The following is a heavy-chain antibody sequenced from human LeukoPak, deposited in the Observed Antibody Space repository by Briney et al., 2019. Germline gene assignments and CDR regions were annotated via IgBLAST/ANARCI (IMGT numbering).Heavy chain of an antibody. J-gene: IGHJ6*03. V-gene: IGHV4-38-2*02. CDR1: GYSISSGYQ. D-gene: IGHD7-27*01. CDR2: VYRSGGT. CDR3: ARAKLGGDYYYLDV. Sequence: PSETLSLTCSVSGYSISSGYQWDRIRQPPGKGLEWIGTVYRSGGTYYKPSLESRVSISVDTSKNQFSLKLRSMTAADTAVYYCARAKLGGDYYYLDVWGKGTTVTVSS.